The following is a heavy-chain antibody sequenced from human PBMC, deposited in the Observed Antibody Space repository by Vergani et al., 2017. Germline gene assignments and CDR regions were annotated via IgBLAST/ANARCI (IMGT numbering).Heavy chain of an antibody. D-gene: IGHD3-3*01. CDR1: GFTFSSYS. V-gene: IGHV3-48*04. CDR3: ARRTSGYYDFWSGYYYNWFDP. CDR2: ISSSSSTI. Sequence: EVQLVESGGGLVQPGGSLRLSCAASGFTFSSYSMNWVRQAPGKGLEWVSYISSSSSTIYYADSVKGRFTISRDNAKNSLYLQMNSLRAEDTAVYYCARRTSGYYDFWSGYYYNWFDPWGQGTLVTVSS. J-gene: IGHJ5*02.